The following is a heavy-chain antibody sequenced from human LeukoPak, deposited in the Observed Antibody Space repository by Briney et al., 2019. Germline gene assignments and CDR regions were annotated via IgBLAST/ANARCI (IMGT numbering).Heavy chain of an antibody. Sequence: GGSLRLSCAASGFTFSSYSMNWVRQAPGKGLEWVSYISSSSSTIYYADSVKGRFTISRDNAKNSLYLQMSSLRAEDTAVYYCARDGREVMVHAFDIWGQGTMVTVSS. D-gene: IGHD3-10*01. CDR3: ARDGREVMVHAFDI. CDR1: GFTFSSYS. CDR2: ISSSSSTI. J-gene: IGHJ3*02. V-gene: IGHV3-48*01.